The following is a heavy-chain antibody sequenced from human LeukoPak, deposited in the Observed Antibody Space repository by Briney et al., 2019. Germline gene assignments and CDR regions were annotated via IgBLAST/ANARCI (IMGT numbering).Heavy chain of an antibody. CDR3: ASGHYYGSGSYFGWFDP. D-gene: IGHD3-10*01. Sequence: SETLSLTCTVSGGSISSYYWSWIRQPPGKGLEWIGYIYYSGSTNYNPSLKSRVTISVDTSKNQFPLKLSSVTAADTAVYYCASGHYYGSGSYFGWFDPWGQGTLVTVSS. CDR2: IYYSGST. V-gene: IGHV4-59*08. J-gene: IGHJ5*02. CDR1: GGSISSYY.